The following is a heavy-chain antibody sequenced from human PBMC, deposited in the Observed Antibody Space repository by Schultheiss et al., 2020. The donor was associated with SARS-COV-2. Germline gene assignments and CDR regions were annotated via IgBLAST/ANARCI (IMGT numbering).Heavy chain of an antibody. CDR3: AKSSSYSIQSDYYAMDV. D-gene: IGHD6-13*01. Sequence: GESLKISCSASGFTFSSYAMHWVRQAPGKGLEYVSAISSNGGSTYYADSVKGRFTISRDNSKNTLYLQMNSLRAEDTAVYYCAKSSSYSIQSDYYAMDVWGQGTTVTVSS. V-gene: IGHV3-64*04. CDR2: ISSNGGST. CDR1: GFTFSSYA. J-gene: IGHJ6*02.